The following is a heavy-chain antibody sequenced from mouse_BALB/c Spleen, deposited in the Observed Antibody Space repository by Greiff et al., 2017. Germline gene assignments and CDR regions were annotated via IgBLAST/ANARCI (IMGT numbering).Heavy chain of an antibody. D-gene: IGHD2-1*01. Sequence: EVKLMESGGGLVQPGGSRKLSCAASGFTFSSFGMHWVRQAPEKGLEWVAYISSGSSTIYYADTVKGRFTISRDNPKNTLFLQMTSLRSEDTAMYYCARSGAYGNYPWFAYWGQGTLVTVSA. CDR1: GFTFSSFG. V-gene: IGHV5-17*02. CDR2: ISSGSSTI. J-gene: IGHJ3*01. CDR3: ARSGAYGNYPWFAY.